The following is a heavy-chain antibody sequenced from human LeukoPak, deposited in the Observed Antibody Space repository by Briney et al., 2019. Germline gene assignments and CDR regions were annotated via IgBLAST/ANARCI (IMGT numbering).Heavy chain of an antibody. CDR2: IYPGDSDT. CDR1: GYNFNSYW. J-gene: IGHJ4*02. CDR3: ATVGYSGSQGAYFDY. D-gene: IGHD1-26*01. V-gene: IGHV5-51*01. Sequence: GESLKISCKGSGYNFNSYWVGWVRQMPGKGLEWMGIIYPGDSDTRYSPSFQGQVTISADKSISTAYLQWSSLKASDTAMYYCATVGYSGSQGAYFDYWGQGTLVTVSS.